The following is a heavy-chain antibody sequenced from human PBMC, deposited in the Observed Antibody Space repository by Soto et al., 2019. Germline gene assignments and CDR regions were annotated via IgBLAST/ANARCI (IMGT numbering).Heavy chain of an antibody. CDR2: ISSYI. J-gene: IGHJ4*02. D-gene: IGHD3-9*01. Sequence: KPGGSLRLSCAASGFTLTNYNMNWVRQAPGKGLEWVSSISSYIYYADSVKGRFTISRDNAKNSLFLQMDSLRAEDTAVYYCARDRSPYDILTGYYPFDYWGPGTLVTVSS. V-gene: IGHV3-21*01. CDR1: GFTLTNYN. CDR3: ARDRSPYDILTGYYPFDY.